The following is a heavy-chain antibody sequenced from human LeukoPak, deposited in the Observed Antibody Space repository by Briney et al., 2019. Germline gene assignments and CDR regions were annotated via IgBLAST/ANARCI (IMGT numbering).Heavy chain of an antibody. CDR1: GFTFSDSA. CDR3: TRRGSSGPIDY. J-gene: IGHJ4*02. CDR2: IRSKANSYAT. V-gene: IGHV3-73*01. Sequence: LGGSLKLSCAASGFTFSDSAMHWVRQASGKGLEWVGRIRSKANSYATAYAASVKGRFTISRDDSKNTAYLQMNSLKTEDTAVYYCTRRGSSGPIDYWGQGTLVTVSS. D-gene: IGHD6-19*01.